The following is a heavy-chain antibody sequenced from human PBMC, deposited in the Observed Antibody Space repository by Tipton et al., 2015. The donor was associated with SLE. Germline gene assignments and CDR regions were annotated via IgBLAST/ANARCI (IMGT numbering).Heavy chain of an antibody. CDR1: GASVSTYY. J-gene: IGHJ1*01. CDR3: ATLPIVEMARAY. V-gene: IGHV4-59*02. CDR2: LYYSGSI. D-gene: IGHD5-24*01. Sequence: TLSLTCTVSGASVSTYYWSWIRQPPGKGLEWIGYLYYSGSINYNPSLKSRVTISIDTSNNHFSLHLTSVTAADTAVYYCATLPIVEMARAYWGQGTLVTVSS.